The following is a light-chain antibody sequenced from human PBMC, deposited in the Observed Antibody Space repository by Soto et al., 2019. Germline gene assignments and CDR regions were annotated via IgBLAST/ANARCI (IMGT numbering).Light chain of an antibody. CDR3: QQRSNWPSLT. V-gene: IGKV3-11*01. CDR2: DAS. Sequence: EIVLTKSASTLSLSQEERASLSCMPSQSVGSYLAWYQHKPGQAPRLLISDASNRATGIPARFSGSGSETDFTLTISSLEPEDSAVYYCQQRSNWPSLTFGGGSKVDI. J-gene: IGKJ4*01. CDR1: QSVGSY.